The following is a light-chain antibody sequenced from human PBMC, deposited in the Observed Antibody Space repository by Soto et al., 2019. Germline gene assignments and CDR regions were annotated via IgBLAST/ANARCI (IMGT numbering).Light chain of an antibody. V-gene: IGKV3-15*01. CDR1: QSVSSD. CDR3: QQYNNWPPWT. J-gene: IGKJ1*01. CDR2: GAH. Sequence: EIVMTQSPATLSVSPGERATLSCRASQSVSSDLAWYQQKPGQAPRLLIYGAHTRATGVPARFSGSGSGTEFTLTISSLQSEDFAVYYCQQYNNWPPWTFGQGTKVDI.